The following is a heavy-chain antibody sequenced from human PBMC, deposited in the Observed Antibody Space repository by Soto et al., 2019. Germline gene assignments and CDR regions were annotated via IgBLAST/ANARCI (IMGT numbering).Heavy chain of an antibody. CDR2: ISISGTT. D-gene: IGHD1-1*01. Sequence: SETLSLTCTVSGGSISSYYWSWIRQPPGKGLEWIGYISISGTTNYNPSLRSRVTISVDTSKSQFSLRLSSVTAADTAVYYCARADHNNSPFDYWSQGALVTVSS. J-gene: IGHJ4*02. CDR3: ARADHNNSPFDY. CDR1: GGSISSYY. V-gene: IGHV4-59*01.